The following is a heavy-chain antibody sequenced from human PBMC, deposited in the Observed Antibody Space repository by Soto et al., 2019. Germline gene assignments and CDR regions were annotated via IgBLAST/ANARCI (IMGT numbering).Heavy chain of an antibody. D-gene: IGHD3-3*01. J-gene: IGHJ6*02. CDR3: ARKYDFWTVDGMDV. CDR2: ISPYNGNT. CDR1: DYPFTSYG. V-gene: IGHV1-18*01. Sequence: AASVKVSCKTSDYPFTSYGINWVRQAPGQGLEWMGWISPYNGNTDYAPKFQDRLTMTTDTSTSTAYMELRSLRSDDTAVYYCARKYDFWTVDGMDVWGQGTAVTVSS.